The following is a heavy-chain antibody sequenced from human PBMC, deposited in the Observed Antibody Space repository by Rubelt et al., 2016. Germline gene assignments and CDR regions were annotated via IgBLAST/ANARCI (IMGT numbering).Heavy chain of an antibody. CDR1: GYTFTSYG. CDR3: ARVVSGYYYCQH. V-gene: IGHV1-18*01. Sequence: QVQLVQSGTEMKKPGASVKVSCKASGYTFTSYGISWVRQAPGQGLEWMGWISAYNGNTNYGPKLQGRVSMATDTSTSTAYRELRSLRSDDTAGYYCARVVSGYYYCQHWGQGTLVTVSS. CDR2: ISAYNGNT. D-gene: IGHD3-22*01. J-gene: IGHJ1*01.